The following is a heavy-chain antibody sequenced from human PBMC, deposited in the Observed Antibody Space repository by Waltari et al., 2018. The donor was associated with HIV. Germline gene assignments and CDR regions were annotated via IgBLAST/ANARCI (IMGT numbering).Heavy chain of an antibody. CDR2: IIPILVIA. V-gene: IGHV1-69*04. Sequence: QVQLVQSGAEVKKPGSSVKVSCKASGGTFSSYAISWVRQAPGHGLEWMVRIIPILVIANNAQRLQGGVMITADKSTSTAYMELSSLRSEDTAVYYCARGAYYYDSSGPYYFDYWGQGTLVTVSS. J-gene: IGHJ4*02. CDR1: GGTFSSYA. CDR3: ARGAYYYDSSGPYYFDY. D-gene: IGHD3-22*01.